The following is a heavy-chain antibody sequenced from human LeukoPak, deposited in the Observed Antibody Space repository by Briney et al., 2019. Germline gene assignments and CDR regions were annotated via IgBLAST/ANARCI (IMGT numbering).Heavy chain of an antibody. CDR2: IYYSGST. CDR1: GGSISSYY. D-gene: IGHD3-22*01. J-gene: IGHJ4*02. V-gene: IGHV4-59*01. CDR3: ARAGYDSSGYLVTFFDY. Sequence: PSETLSLTCTVSGGSISSYYWSWIRQPPGKGLGWIGYIYYSGSTNYNPSLKSRVTISVDTSKNQFSLKLSSVTAADTAVYYCARAGYDSSGYLVTFFDYWGQGTLVTVSS.